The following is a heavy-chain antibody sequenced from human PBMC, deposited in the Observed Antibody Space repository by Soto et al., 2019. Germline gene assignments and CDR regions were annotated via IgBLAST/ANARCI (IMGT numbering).Heavy chain of an antibody. J-gene: IGHJ6*02. Sequence: SVKVSCKASGFTFTSSAVQWVRQARGQRLEWIGWIVLGSGNTNYAQKFQERVTITRDMSTSTAYMELSSLRSEDTAVYYCAAEASGTDHYYYGMDVWGQGTTVTVSS. V-gene: IGHV1-58*01. CDR2: IVLGSGNT. CDR3: AAEASGTDHYYYGMDV. D-gene: IGHD6-13*01. CDR1: GFTFTSSA.